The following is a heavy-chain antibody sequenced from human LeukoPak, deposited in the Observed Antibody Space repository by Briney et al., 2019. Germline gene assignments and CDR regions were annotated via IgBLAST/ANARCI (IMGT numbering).Heavy chain of an antibody. CDR3: ARESSGGSNNWFDP. CDR2: IYYSGST. J-gene: IGHJ5*02. D-gene: IGHD2-15*01. V-gene: IGHV4-39*02. Sequence: SETLSLTCTVSGGSISSSSYYWGWIRQPPGKGLEWIGSIYYSGSTYYNPSLKSRVTISVDTSKNQFSLKLSSVTAADTAVYYCARESSGGSNNWFDPWGQGTLVTVSS. CDR1: GGSISSSSYY.